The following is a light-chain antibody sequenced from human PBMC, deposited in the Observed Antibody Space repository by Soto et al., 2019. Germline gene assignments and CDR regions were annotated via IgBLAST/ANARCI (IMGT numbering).Light chain of an antibody. V-gene: IGKV3-15*01. CDR3: QQYNIWSSIT. Sequence: EIVMTQSPATLSVSPGERATLSCRASQSISNKVGWYQQKPGQAPRLLIYGASTRTTGVPPRFSGSGSGTEFTLTISSLQSQDFAVYYCQQYNIWSSITFGQGTRLEIK. CDR2: GAS. J-gene: IGKJ5*01. CDR1: QSISNK.